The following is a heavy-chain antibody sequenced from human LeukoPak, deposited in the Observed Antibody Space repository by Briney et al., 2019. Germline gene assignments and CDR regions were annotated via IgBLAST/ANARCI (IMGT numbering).Heavy chain of an antibody. CDR3: AKDIGPSGKWLAVFDY. Sequence: GGSLRLSCAASGFTFDDYAMHWVRQAPGKGLEWVSGISWNSGSIGYADSVKGQFTISRDNAKNSLYLRMKSLRAEDTALYYCAKDIGPSGKWLAVFDYWGQGTLVTVSS. V-gene: IGHV3-9*01. D-gene: IGHD6-19*01. CDR2: ISWNSGSI. J-gene: IGHJ4*02. CDR1: GFTFDDYA.